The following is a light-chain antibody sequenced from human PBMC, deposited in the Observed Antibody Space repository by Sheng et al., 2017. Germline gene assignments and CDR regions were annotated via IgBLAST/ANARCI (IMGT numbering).Light chain of an antibody. Sequence: EIVLTQSPGTLSLSPGERATLSCRASQSVSSYLAWYQHRPGQAPRLIIYSASTRATGIPARFSGSGSGTEFTLTISSLEPEDFATYYCQQRSDWPMTFGQGTRLEIK. CDR2: SAS. CDR3: QQRSDWPMT. V-gene: IGKV3-11*01. J-gene: IGKJ5*01. CDR1: QSVSSY.